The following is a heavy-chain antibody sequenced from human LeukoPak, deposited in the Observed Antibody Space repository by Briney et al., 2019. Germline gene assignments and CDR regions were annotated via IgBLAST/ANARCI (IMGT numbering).Heavy chain of an antibody. J-gene: IGHJ3*02. CDR2: IYYSGST. CDR1: GGSISSGGYY. Sequence: SQALSLTYTVSGGSISSGGYYWSWIRQHPGKGLEWIGYIYYSGSTYYNPSLKSRVTISVDTSKNQFSLKLSSVTAADTAVYYCARIGHDSSGYYLSLAFDIWGQGTMVTVSS. V-gene: IGHV4-31*03. CDR3: ARIGHDSSGYYLSLAFDI. D-gene: IGHD3-22*01.